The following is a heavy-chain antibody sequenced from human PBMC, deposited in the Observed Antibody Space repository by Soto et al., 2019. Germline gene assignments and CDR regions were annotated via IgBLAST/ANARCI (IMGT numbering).Heavy chain of an antibody. V-gene: IGHV1-69*13. CDR1: GGTFSSYA. Sequence: SVKVSCKASGGTFSSYAISWVRQAPGQGLEWMGGIIPIFGTANYAQKFQGRVTITADESTSTAYMELSSLRSEDTAVYYCARVGGYDYSNSYYYYYGMDVWGQGTTVTVS. D-gene: IGHD4-4*01. J-gene: IGHJ6*02. CDR3: ARVGGYDYSNSYYYYYGMDV. CDR2: IIPIFGTA.